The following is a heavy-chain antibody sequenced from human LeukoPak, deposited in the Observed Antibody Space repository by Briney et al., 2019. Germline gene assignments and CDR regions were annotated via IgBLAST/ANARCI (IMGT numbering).Heavy chain of an antibody. Sequence: GGSLRLSCAASGFTLSSYWMHWVRQAPGKGLVWVSRINSDGSSTSYADSVRGRFTISRDNAKHTLYRQMNSLRAEDTAVYYCATPRGSGSYLAFNHGGQETLVTVSS. J-gene: IGHJ4*02. CDR2: INSDGSST. D-gene: IGHD1-26*01. V-gene: IGHV3-74*01. CDR1: GFTLSSYW. CDR3: ATPRGSGSYLAFNH.